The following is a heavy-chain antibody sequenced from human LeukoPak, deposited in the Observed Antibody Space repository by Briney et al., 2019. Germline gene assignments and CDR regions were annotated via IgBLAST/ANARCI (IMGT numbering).Heavy chain of an antibody. J-gene: IGHJ4*02. CDR3: AISYSYDSSGYYSFYFDY. CDR1: GYTFTGCY. Sequence: GASVRVSCKASGYTFTGCYMHWVRQAPGQGLEWMAWINPNSGGTNYAQNFQGRVTLTRDTSINTAYMELSRLRSDDTAVYYCAISYSYDSSGYYSFYFDYWGQGTLVTVSS. CDR2: INPNSGGT. D-gene: IGHD3-22*01. V-gene: IGHV1-2*02.